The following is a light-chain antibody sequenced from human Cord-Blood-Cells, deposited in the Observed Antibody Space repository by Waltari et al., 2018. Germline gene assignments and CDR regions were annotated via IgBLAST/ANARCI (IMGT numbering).Light chain of an antibody. CDR2: DVS. V-gene: IGLV2-14*01. Sequence: QSALTQPASVSGSPGQSITISCTGTSSDVGGYNYVSWYQQHPGKAPNLMIYDVSKRPSGVSHRFSGSKSGNTASLTISGVQAEDVADYYCSSYTSSSTLVFGGGTKLTVL. CDR1: SSDVGGYNY. J-gene: IGLJ3*02. CDR3: SSYTSSSTLV.